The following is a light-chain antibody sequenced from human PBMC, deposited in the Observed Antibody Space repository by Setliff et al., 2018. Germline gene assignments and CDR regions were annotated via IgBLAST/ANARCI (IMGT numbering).Light chain of an antibody. CDR1: QSLLYSSNKNNY. Sequence: IVVTQSPDSLALSLGERATINCKSSQSLLYSSNKNNYLAWYQQKPGQPPKLLIYWASTRQSGVPDRFSGSGSGTDFTLTISSLQAEDVAVYYCQQYFTSPITFGAG. V-gene: IGKV4-1*01. CDR2: WAS. J-gene: IGKJ4*01. CDR3: QQYFTSPIT.